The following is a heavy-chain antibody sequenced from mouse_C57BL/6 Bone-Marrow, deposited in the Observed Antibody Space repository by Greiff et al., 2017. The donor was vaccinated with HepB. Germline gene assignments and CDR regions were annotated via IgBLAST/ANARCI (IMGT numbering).Heavy chain of an antibody. CDR3: AKRATVVATGAMDY. J-gene: IGHJ4*01. CDR1: GFSLTSYG. V-gene: IGHV2-5*01. CDR2: IWRGGST. Sequence: VQLQQSGPGLVQPSQSLSITCTVSGFSLTSYGVHWVRQSPGKGLEWLGVIWRGGSTDYNAAFMSRLSITKDNSKSQVFFKMNSLQADDTAIYYCAKRATVVATGAMDYWGQGTSVTVSS. D-gene: IGHD1-1*01.